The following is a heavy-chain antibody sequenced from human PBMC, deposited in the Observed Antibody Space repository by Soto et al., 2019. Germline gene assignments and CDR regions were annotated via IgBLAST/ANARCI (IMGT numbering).Heavy chain of an antibody. D-gene: IGHD2-2*01. CDR2: ISYDGSNK. CDR3: ARARLDTPALDY. CDR1: GFTFSSYA. Sequence: QVQVVESGGGVVQPGRSLRLSCAASGFTFSSYAMHWVRQAPGKGLEWVAVISYDGSNKYYADSVKGRFTISRDNSKNTLYLQMNSLRAEDTAVYYCARARLDTPALDYWGQGTLVTVSS. V-gene: IGHV3-30-3*01. J-gene: IGHJ4*02.